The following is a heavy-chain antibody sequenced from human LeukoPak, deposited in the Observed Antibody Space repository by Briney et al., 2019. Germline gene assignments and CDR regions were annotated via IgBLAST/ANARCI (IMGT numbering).Heavy chain of an antibody. D-gene: IGHD3-16*02. V-gene: IGHV1-69*04. CDR1: GGTFSSYA. CDR2: IIPILGIA. CDR3: ARNDYVWGSYREGDY. Sequence: ASVKVSCKASGGTFSSYAISWVRQAPGQGLEWMGRIIPILGIANYAQKFQGRVTITADKSTSTAYMELSSLRSEDTAVYYCARNDYVWGSYREGDYWGQGTLVTVSS. J-gene: IGHJ4*02.